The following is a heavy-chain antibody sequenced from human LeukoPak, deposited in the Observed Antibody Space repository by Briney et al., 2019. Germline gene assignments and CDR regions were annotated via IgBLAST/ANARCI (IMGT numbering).Heavy chain of an antibody. D-gene: IGHD6-13*01. Sequence: SETLSLTCTVSGGSLSSYYWSWIRQPAGEGLEWIGRFSTSGSANYNPSLKSRVTMSVDTSKSQFSLNLTSVTAADTAVYYCAGGSWYSLDYWGQGTLVTVSS. CDR2: FSTSGSA. J-gene: IGHJ4*02. CDR1: GGSLSSYY. V-gene: IGHV4-4*07. CDR3: AGGSWYSLDY.